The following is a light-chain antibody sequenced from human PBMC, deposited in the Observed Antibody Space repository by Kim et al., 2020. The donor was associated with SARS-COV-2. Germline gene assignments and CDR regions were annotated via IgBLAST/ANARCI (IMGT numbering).Light chain of an antibody. CDR3: SSYTTSNTV. V-gene: IGLV2-14*04. Sequence: PGQSNTSSCNAAAMAVGTYKYLSWYPQHPGKVPILMVYDVSKRPSGVSNRFSGSKSGNTASLTISGLQAEDEADYYGSSYTTSNTVFGGGTQLTVL. J-gene: IGLJ3*02. CDR1: AMAVGTYKY. CDR2: DVS.